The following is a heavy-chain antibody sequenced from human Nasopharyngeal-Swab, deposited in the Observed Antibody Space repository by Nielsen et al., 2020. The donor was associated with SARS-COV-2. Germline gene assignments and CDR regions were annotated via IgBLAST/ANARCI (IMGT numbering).Heavy chain of an antibody. CDR3: ARVLDYYDSSGYDTWDVFAL. D-gene: IGHD3-22*01. Sequence: GESLKISCAVSGFTFTNYLMHWVRRTPGKGLVWVSRINIDGSRTGYADSVKGRFTISRDNAKNTLFLQMNSLRAEDTAVYYCARVLDYYDSSGYDTWDVFALWGQGTMVTVSS. V-gene: IGHV3-74*01. CDR1: GFTFTNYL. CDR2: INIDGSRT. J-gene: IGHJ3*01.